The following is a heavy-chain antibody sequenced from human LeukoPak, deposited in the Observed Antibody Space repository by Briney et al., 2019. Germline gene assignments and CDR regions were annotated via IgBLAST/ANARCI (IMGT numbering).Heavy chain of an antibody. CDR1: GGSILSGDYY. V-gene: IGHV4-31*03. Sequence: PSETLSLTYTVSGGSILSGDYYWRWIRQHPGKGLEWIGYIYYTGSTFYNPSLKSRITISVDRSKNQFSLRLNSVTAADTAVYYCARDGGVVVVPAAMHDDAFDIWGQGTMVTVSS. CDR2: IYYTGST. CDR3: ARDGGVVVVPAAMHDDAFDI. J-gene: IGHJ3*02. D-gene: IGHD2-2*01.